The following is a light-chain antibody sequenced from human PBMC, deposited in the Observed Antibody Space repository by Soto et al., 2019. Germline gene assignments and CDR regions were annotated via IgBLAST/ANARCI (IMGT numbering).Light chain of an antibody. J-gene: IGKJ3*01. V-gene: IGKV1-27*01. CDR3: QRCNSAPFA. CDR2: AAS. Sequence: DIQMTQSPSSLSASVGDRVTITCRAGQGISHYLAWYQQKPGKVPKLLIYAASTLQSGVPSRLSGSGSGTDFTLTISSLQPEDVATYYCQRCNSAPFAFGPGTKVDIK. CDR1: QGISHY.